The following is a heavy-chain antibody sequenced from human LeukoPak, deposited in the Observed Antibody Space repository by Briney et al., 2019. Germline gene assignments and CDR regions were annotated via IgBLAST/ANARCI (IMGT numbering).Heavy chain of an antibody. CDR2: ISSSAGTL. D-gene: IGHD2/OR15-2a*01. J-gene: IGHJ4*02. CDR1: GFTFSTFS. V-gene: IGHV3-48*01. Sequence: GGSLRLSCAASGFTFSTFSMNWVRQAPGKGLELVSPISSSAGTLYYADSVKGRFTISRDNAKNSLFLQMNSLGAEDTAVYYCARGGFFSDCWGQGTLVTVSS. CDR3: ARGGFFSDC.